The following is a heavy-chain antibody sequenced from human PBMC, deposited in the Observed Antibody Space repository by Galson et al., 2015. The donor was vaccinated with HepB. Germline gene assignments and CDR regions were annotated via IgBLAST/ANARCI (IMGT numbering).Heavy chain of an antibody. CDR3: ARGGAGYCSGGSCFQNFYYYGMDV. Sequence: SVKVSCKASGYTFNHYALIWVRLAPGRGLEWMGWVSTSTGHPTYGQAFRGRFVFSLDASVDTAYLQISRLRPDDSAIYFCARGGAGYCSGGSCFQNFYYYGMDVWGQGTTVAVSS. V-gene: IGHV7-4-1*02. D-gene: IGHD2-15*01. CDR2: VSTSTGHP. J-gene: IGHJ6*02. CDR1: GYTFNHYA.